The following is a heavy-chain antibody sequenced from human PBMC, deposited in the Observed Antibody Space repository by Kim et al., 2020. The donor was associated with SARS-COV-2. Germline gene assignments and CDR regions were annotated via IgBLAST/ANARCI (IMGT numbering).Heavy chain of an antibody. CDR2: ISGSGGST. J-gene: IGHJ3*01. V-gene: IGHV3-23*01. CDR1: GFIFSTYA. Sequence: GGSLRLSCAASGFIFSTYAMSWVRQAPGKGLEWVSAISGSGGSTYFAGSVKGRFAISRDNSKNRLYLQMNSLRAEDTALYYWSQGPYCTVTTCYTVGAF. D-gene: IGHD2-2*02. CDR3: SQGPYCTVTTCYTVGAF.